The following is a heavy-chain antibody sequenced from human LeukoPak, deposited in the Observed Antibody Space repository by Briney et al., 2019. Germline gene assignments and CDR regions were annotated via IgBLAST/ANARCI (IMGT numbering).Heavy chain of an antibody. D-gene: IGHD6-6*01. CDR2: ITGHGDT. CDR1: GYTFRNYA. V-gene: IGHV3-23*01. J-gene: IGHJ5*02. Sequence: GGSLRLSCAPSGYTFRNYAMMCVRQAPGKGLEWVSSITGHGDTLYIDSVKGRFTVSRDNSTNTLYLQINSLTAEDTALYYCAKGKAARLVDWFDPWGQGTLVTVSS. CDR3: AKGKAARLVDWFDP.